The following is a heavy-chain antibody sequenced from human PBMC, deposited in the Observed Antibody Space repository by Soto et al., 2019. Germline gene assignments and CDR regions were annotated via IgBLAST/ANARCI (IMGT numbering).Heavy chain of an antibody. CDR1: GYTFTSYY. Sequence: ASVKVSCKASGYTFTSYYMHWVRQAPGQGLEWMGIINPSGGSTSYAQKLQGRVTMTRDTSTSTVYMELSSLRSEDTAVYYCASPLIAAADVNYGMDVWGQGTTVTVSS. J-gene: IGHJ6*02. CDR2: INPSGGST. CDR3: ASPLIAAADVNYGMDV. V-gene: IGHV1-46*01. D-gene: IGHD6-13*01.